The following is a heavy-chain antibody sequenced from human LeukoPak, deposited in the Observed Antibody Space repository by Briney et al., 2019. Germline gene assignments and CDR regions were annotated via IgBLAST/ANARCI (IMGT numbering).Heavy chain of an antibody. CDR3: AKAPGGYDYGDYGGDH. CDR2: ISYDGSNK. D-gene: IGHD4-17*01. V-gene: IGHV3-30*18. J-gene: IGHJ4*02. CDR1: GFTFSSYG. Sequence: GGSLRLSCAASGFTFSSYGMHWVRQAPGKGLEWVAVISYDGSNKYYADSVKGRFTISRDNSKNTLYLQMNSLRAEDTAVYYCAKAPGGYDYGDYGGDHWGQGTLVTVSS.